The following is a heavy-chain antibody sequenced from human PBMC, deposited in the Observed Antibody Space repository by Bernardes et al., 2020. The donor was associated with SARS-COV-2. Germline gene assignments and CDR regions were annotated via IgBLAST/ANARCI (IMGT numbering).Heavy chain of an antibody. CDR3: ARSLRFLEWLPIETPYLSVYYYMGV. V-gene: IGHV4-4*07. J-gene: IGHJ6*03. CDR1: GGSISSYY. Sequence: SETLSLTCTVSGGSISSYYWSWIRQPAGKGLEWIGRIYTSGSTNYNPSLKSRVTMSVDTSKNQFSLKLSSVTAADTAVYYCARSLRFLEWLPIETPYLSVYYYMGVWGKGTTVTVSS. D-gene: IGHD3-3*01. CDR2: IYTSGST.